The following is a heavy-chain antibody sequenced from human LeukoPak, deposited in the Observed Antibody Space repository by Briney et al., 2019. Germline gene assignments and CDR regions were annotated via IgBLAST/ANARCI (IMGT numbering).Heavy chain of an antibody. CDR1: GFTFSSYS. V-gene: IGHV3-21*01. CDR2: ITSSSSYI. CDR3: ERVNVVVPAATPTTFFDY. D-gene: IGHD2-2*01. Sequence: GGSLRLSCVASGFTFSSYSMNWVRQAPGKGLEWVSSITSSSSYIYYADSVKGRFTISRDNAKNALYLQMNSLRAEDTAVYYCERVNVVVPAATPTTFFDYWGQGTLVTVSS. J-gene: IGHJ4*02.